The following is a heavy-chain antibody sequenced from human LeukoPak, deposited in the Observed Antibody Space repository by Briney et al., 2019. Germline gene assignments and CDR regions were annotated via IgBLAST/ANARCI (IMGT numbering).Heavy chain of an antibody. CDR3: AGGLGPSSR. V-gene: IGHV4-34*01. Sequence: SETLSLTCAVYGGSFSDYYWNWIRQPPGKGLEWIGEIDHSGSTNYNPSLKSRVTMSVDTSNNQFSLRLSSVTAADTAVYYCAGGLGPSSRWGQGTLVTVSS. D-gene: IGHD6-13*01. J-gene: IGHJ4*02. CDR2: IDHSGST. CDR1: GGSFSDYY.